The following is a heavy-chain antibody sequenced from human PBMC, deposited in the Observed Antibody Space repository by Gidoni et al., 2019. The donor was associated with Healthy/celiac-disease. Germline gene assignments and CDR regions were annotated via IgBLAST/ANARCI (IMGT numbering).Heavy chain of an antibody. D-gene: IGHD6-19*01. CDR2: ISYDGSNK. V-gene: IGHV3-30*18. Sequence: SYGMHWVRQAPGKGLEWVAVISYDGSNKYYADSVKGRFTISRDNSKNTLYLQMNSLRAEDTAVYYCAKDWQQWLDHDAFDIWGQGTMVTVSS. CDR1: SYG. J-gene: IGHJ3*02. CDR3: AKDWQQWLDHDAFDI.